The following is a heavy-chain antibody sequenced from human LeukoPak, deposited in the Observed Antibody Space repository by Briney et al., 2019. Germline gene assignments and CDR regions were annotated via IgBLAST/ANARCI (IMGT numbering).Heavy chain of an antibody. CDR2: IYYSGST. CDR1: GGSISSGGYY. J-gene: IGHJ3*02. Sequence: PSQTLSLTCTVSGGSISSGGYYWGWIRQPPGKGLEWIGSIYYSGSTYYNPSLKSRVTISVDTSKNQFSLKLSSVTAADTAVYYCARPRLAQLGYAFDIWGQGTMVTVSS. V-gene: IGHV4-39*01. CDR3: ARPRLAQLGYAFDI. D-gene: IGHD6-6*01.